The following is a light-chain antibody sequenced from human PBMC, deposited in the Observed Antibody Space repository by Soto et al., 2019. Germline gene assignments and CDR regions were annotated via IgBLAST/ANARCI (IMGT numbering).Light chain of an antibody. J-gene: IGKJ1*01. Sequence: TQSPVTLSLSPGDRATLSCRASQSVSTYLAWYRQKPGQPPRLLISGASSRATGIPDRFSGSGSGTDFTLTISRLQSEDFAVYYCQQYNNWPTFGQGTKVDIK. CDR3: QQYNNWPT. V-gene: IGKV3D-15*01. CDR1: QSVSTY. CDR2: GAS.